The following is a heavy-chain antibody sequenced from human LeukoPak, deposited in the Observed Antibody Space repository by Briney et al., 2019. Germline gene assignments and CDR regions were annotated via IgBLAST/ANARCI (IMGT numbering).Heavy chain of an antibody. J-gene: IGHJ5*02. V-gene: IGHV5-51*01. CDR3: ALLTPLEYSSSPNWFDP. D-gene: IGHD6-13*01. CDR1: GYSFTSYW. Sequence: GESLKISCKGSGYSFTSYWIGWVRQMPGKGLEWMGIIYPGDSDTRYSPSFQGQVTISADKSISTAYLQWSSLKASDTAMYYCALLTPLEYSSSPNWFDPWGQGTLVTVSS. CDR2: IYPGDSDT.